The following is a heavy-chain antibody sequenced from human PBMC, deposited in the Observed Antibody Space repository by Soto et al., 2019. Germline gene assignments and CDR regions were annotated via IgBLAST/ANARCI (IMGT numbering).Heavy chain of an antibody. Sequence: GGSLGLSCDVSGFVLRTYAASRVRQAPGKGLDWLAVIIAWGQKIYSAESAGGRFTISGADAKSTLPLHINRMKAEDTADCFCVPRLCPRGPDHLRQGTLVAVAS. CDR1: GFVLRTYA. V-gene: IGHV3-23*01. CDR3: VPRLCPRGPDH. CDR2: IIAWGQKI. J-gene: IGHJ4*02. D-gene: IGHD3-16*01.